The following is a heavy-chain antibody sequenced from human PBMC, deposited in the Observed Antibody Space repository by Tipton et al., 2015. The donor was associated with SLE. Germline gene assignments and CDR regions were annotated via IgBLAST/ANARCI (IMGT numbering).Heavy chain of an antibody. Sequence: SLRLSCAASGFTFSSYVMSWVRQATGKGLEWVSAISGSGSTYYADSVKGRFTISRDNSKNTLYLQMNSLRAEDTAVYYCAKGGTGKFDYWGQGTLVTVSS. J-gene: IGHJ4*02. CDR2: ISGSGST. CDR3: AKGGTGKFDY. V-gene: IGHV3-23*01. D-gene: IGHD7-27*01. CDR1: GFTFSSYV.